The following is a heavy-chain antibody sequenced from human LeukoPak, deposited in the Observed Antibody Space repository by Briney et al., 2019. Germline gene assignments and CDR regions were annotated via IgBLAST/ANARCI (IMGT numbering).Heavy chain of an antibody. V-gene: IGHV3-23*05. CDR1: GFTFSTYA. CDR3: AAAMTEYWYLDL. Sequence: PGGSLRLSCAASGFTFSTYAMSWVRQAPGKGLEWVSGVVNSGSNTYYVDSVKGRFTISRDNSKNMLWLQMNSLRAEDTAVYYCAAAMTEYWYLDLWDRGTLVTVSS. J-gene: IGHJ2*01. D-gene: IGHD2-21*02. CDR2: VVNSGSNT.